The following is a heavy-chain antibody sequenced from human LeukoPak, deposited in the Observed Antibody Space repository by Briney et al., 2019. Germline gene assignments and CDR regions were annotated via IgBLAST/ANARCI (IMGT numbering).Heavy chain of an antibody. CDR2: ISGSGSST. Sequence: PGGSLRLSCAASGFTFSSYAMSWVRQAPGKGLEWVSAISGSGSSTYYADSVKGRFSISRDNSKNTLYLQMNSLRAEDTAIYYCAKYRGYQVHDAFDIWGQGTMVTVSS. V-gene: IGHV3-23*01. CDR1: GFTFSSYA. J-gene: IGHJ3*02. D-gene: IGHD2-2*01. CDR3: AKYRGYQVHDAFDI.